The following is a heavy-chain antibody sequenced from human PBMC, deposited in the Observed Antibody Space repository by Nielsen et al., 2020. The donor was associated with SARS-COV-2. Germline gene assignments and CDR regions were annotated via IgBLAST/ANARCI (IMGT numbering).Heavy chain of an antibody. CDR3: ARDLGGSSGWGDYYYYGMDV. V-gene: IGHV3-53*01. D-gene: IGHD6-19*01. Sequence: VRQAPGKGLEWVSVIYSGGGTYYADSVKGRFTISRDNSKNTLYLQMNSLRAEDTAVYYCARDLGGSSGWGDYYYYGMDVWGQGTTVTVSS. J-gene: IGHJ6*02. CDR2: IYSGGGT.